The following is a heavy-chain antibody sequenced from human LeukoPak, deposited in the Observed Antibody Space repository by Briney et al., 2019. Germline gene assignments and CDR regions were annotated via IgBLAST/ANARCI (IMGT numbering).Heavy chain of an antibody. J-gene: IGHJ4*02. D-gene: IGHD6-13*01. Sequence: SETLSLTCTVSGGSISSSSYYWGWIRQPPGKGLEWIGSIYYSGSTYYNPSLKSRVTISVDTSKNQFSLKLSSVTAADTAVYYCARRPPGYSSSWYCFDYWGQGTLVTVSS. CDR1: GGSISSSSYY. CDR3: ARRPPGYSSSWYCFDY. CDR2: IYYSGST. V-gene: IGHV4-39*01.